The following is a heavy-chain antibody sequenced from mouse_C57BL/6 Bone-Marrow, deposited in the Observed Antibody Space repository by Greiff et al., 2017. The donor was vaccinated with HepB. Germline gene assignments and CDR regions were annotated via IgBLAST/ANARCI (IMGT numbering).Heavy chain of an antibody. Sequence: EVMLVESGGGLVKPGGSLKLSCAASGFTFSSYTMSWVRQTPEKRLEWVATISGGGGNTYYPDSVKGRFTISRDKAKNTLYLQMSSLRSEDTALYYCAREGYDGYYFDYWGQGTTLTVSS. CDR2: ISGGGGNT. V-gene: IGHV5-9*01. CDR1: GFTFSSYT. D-gene: IGHD2-2*01. CDR3: AREGYDGYYFDY. J-gene: IGHJ2*01.